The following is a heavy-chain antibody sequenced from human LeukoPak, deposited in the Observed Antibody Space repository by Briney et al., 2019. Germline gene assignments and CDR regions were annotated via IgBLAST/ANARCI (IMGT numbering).Heavy chain of an antibody. CDR1: GFTFSSYA. V-gene: IGHV3-23*01. CDR2: ISGSGGST. CDR3: ARHCYDSSGYHWYFDL. D-gene: IGHD3-22*01. J-gene: IGHJ2*01. Sequence: GGSLRLSCAASGFTFSSYAMSWVRQAPGKGLEWVSAISGSGGSTYYADSVKGRFTISRDNSKNTLYLQMNSLRAEDTAVYYCARHCYDSSGYHWYFDLWGRGTLVTVSS.